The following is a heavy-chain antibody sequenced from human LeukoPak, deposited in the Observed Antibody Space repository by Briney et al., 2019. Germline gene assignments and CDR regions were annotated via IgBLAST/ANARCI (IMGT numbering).Heavy chain of an antibody. V-gene: IGHV4-59*01. CDR3: ARTNSYYYYYMDV. Sequence: SETLSLTCTVSGGSIRSYYWSWIRQSPGKGLEWIGYIYYSGSTNYSPSLKSRVTISVDTSKNQFSLKLTSVTAADTVVYYCARTNSYYYYYMDVWGKGTTVTVSS. CDR2: IYYSGST. D-gene: IGHD2-8*01. CDR1: GGSIRSYY. J-gene: IGHJ6*03.